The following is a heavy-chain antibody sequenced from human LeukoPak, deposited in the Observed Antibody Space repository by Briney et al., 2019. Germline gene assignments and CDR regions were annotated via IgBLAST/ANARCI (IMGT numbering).Heavy chain of an antibody. V-gene: IGHV4-61*02. CDR1: GGSISSGSYY. D-gene: IGHD2-15*01. CDR3: AREGVVVVAATI. CDR2: IYTSGST. J-gene: IGHJ4*02. Sequence: SQTLSLTCTVSGGSISSGSYYWSWIRQPAGKGLEWFGRIYTSGSTNYNPSLKSRVTISVDTSKNQISLKLSSVTAADTAVYYCAREGVVVVAATIWSQGTLVTVSS.